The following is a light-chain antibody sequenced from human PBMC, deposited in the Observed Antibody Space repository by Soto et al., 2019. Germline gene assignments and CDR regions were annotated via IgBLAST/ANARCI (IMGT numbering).Light chain of an antibody. CDR1: QTISSW. CDR2: KAS. CDR3: QQYNSYPWT. J-gene: IGKJ1*01. Sequence: DIQMTQSPSTLSGSVGDRVTITCRASQTISSWLAWYQQKPGKAPKLLIYKASTLESGVPSRFNGSGSGTEFTLTISSLQPDDFATYYCQQYNSYPWTFGQGTKVDIK. V-gene: IGKV1-5*03.